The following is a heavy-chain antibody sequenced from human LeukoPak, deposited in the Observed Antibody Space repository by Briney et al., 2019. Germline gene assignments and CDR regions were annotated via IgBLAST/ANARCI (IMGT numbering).Heavy chain of an antibody. CDR3: ASLSTLWFGEQIDY. Sequence: GGSLRLSCAASGFTFSSYSMNWVRQAPGKGLEWVSSISSSSYIYYADSVKGRFTISRDNAKNSLYLQMNSLRAEDTAVYYCASLSTLWFGEQIDYWGQGTLVTVSS. CDR2: ISSSSYI. V-gene: IGHV3-21*01. J-gene: IGHJ4*02. D-gene: IGHD3-10*01. CDR1: GFTFSSYS.